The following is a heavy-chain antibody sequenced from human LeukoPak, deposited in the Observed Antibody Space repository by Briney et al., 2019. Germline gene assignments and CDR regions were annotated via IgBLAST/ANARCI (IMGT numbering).Heavy chain of an antibody. D-gene: IGHD2-15*01. J-gene: IGHJ5*02. Sequence: SRVTISVDTSRNQFSLKLSSVTAADTAVYYCARDRYCSGGYCYSGKFDPWGQGTLVTVSS. CDR3: ARDRYCSGGYCYSGKFDP. V-gene: IGHV4-39*07.